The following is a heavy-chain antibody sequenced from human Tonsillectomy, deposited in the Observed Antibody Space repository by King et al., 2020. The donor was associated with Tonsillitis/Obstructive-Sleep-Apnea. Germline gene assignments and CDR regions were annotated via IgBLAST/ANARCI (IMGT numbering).Heavy chain of an antibody. V-gene: IGHV4-39*01. J-gene: IGHJ5*02. CDR2: IYYSGST. Sequence: QLQESGPGLVKPSETLSLTCTVSGGSISSSSYYWGWIRQPPGKGLEWIGRIYYSGSTYYNPSLKSRVTISVDTSKNQFSLKLSSVTAADTAVYYCASSYGGNSIIWFDPWGQGTLVTVSS. CDR3: ASSYGGNSIIWFDP. CDR1: GGSISSSSYY. D-gene: IGHD4-23*01.